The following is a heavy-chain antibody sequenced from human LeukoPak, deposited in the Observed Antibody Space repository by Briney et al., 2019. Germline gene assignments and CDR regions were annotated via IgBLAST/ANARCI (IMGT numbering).Heavy chain of an antibody. CDR2: ISWNSGSI. V-gene: IGHV3-9*01. CDR3: AKDQYSSSWYVY. D-gene: IGHD6-13*01. CDR1: GFTFDDYA. J-gene: IGHJ4*02. Sequence: GRSLRLSCAASGFTFDDYAMHWVRQAPGKGLEWVSGISWNSGSIGYADSVKGRFTISRDNAKNSLYLQMNSLRAEDTAVYYCAKDQYSSSWYVYWGQGTLVTVSS.